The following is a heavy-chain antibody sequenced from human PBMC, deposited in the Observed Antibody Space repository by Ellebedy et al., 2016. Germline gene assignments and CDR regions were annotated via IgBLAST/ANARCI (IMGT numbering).Heavy chain of an antibody. Sequence: GGSLRLSXAASGFTFSSYGMHWVRQAPGKGLEWVAVISYDGSNKYYAGSVKGRFTISRDNSKNTLYLQMNSLRAEDTAVYYCAKARRGIVVVPAVYYMDVWGKGTTVTVSS. CDR3: AKARRGIVVVPAVYYMDV. J-gene: IGHJ6*03. V-gene: IGHV3-30*18. D-gene: IGHD2-2*01. CDR2: ISYDGSNK. CDR1: GFTFSSYG.